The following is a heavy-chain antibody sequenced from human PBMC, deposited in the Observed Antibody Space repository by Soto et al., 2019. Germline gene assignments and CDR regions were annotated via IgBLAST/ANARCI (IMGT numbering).Heavy chain of an antibody. V-gene: IGHV4-39*01. CDR2: MFYGVST. D-gene: IGHD3-3*02. J-gene: IGHJ4*02. CDR1: GSSINSSGYY. CDR3: PRLPSRHLVDY. Sequence: SETLSLTCTVSGSSINSSGYYWGWIRQPPGKGLEWIGSMFYGVSTYYNPSLKSRVTVSVDTSKNQFSLNLRSVTAADTAVYYCPRLPSRHLVDYWGQGTPVTVYS.